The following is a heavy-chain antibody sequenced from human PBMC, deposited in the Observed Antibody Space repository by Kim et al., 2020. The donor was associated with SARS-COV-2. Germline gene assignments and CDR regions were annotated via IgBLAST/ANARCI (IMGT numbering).Heavy chain of an antibody. J-gene: IGHJ6*02. D-gene: IGHD3-9*01. Sequence: GGSLRLSCAASGFTFSSYGMHWVRQAPGKGLEWVAVIWYDGSNKYYADSVKGRFTISRDNSKNTLYLQMNSLRAEDTAVYYCARDFSDPYSILRYFDWFPSGMDVWGQGTTVTVSS. CDR3: ARDFSDPYSILRYFDWFPSGMDV. CDR2: IWYDGSNK. V-gene: IGHV3-33*01. CDR1: GFTFSSYG.